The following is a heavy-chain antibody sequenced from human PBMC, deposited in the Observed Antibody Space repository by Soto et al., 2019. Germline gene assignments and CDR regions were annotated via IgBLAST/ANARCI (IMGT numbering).Heavy chain of an antibody. CDR3: AKDLSRGLNGNYPGYYYYGMDV. D-gene: IGHD1-7*01. V-gene: IGHV3-30*18. J-gene: IGHJ6*02. CDR1: GFTFSSYG. Sequence: PGGSLRLSCAASGFTFSSYGMHWVRQAPGKGLEWVAVISYDGSNKYYADSVKGRFTISRDNSKNTLYLQMNSLRAEDTAVYYCAKDLSRGLNGNYPGYYYYGMDVWGQGTTVTVS. CDR2: ISYDGSNK.